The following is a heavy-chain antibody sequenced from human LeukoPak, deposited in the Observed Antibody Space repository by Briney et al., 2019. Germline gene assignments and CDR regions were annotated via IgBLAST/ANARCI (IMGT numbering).Heavy chain of an antibody. V-gene: IGHV1-18*01. D-gene: IGHD3-22*01. J-gene: IGHJ3*02. Sequence: GASVKVSCKASGYTFTSYGISWVRQAPGQGLEWMGWISAYNGNTNYAQKLQGRVTMTTDTSTSTAYMELRSLRSDDTAVYYCARDLYYYDSGGYYPSAFDIWGQGTMVTVSS. CDR1: GYTFTSYG. CDR3: ARDLYYYDSGGYYPSAFDI. CDR2: ISAYNGNT.